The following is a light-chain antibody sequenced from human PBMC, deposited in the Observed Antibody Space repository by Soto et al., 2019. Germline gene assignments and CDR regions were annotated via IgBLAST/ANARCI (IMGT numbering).Light chain of an antibody. V-gene: IGLV7-46*01. CDR1: TGAVTSGHY. CDR3: LLSYSGARWV. Sequence: QAVVTQEPSLTVSPGGTVTLTCGSSTGAVTSGHYPYWFQQKPGQAPRTLIYDTSNKHSWTPARFSGSLLGGKPALTLSGAQPEDEAEYYCLLSYSGARWVFGGGTKLTVL. CDR2: DTS. J-gene: IGLJ2*01.